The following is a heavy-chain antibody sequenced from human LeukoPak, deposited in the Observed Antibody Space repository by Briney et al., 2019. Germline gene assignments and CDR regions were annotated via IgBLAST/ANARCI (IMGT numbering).Heavy chain of an antibody. Sequence: SETLSLTCTVSGGSMRSYYWSWIRQPPGKGLEWIGYIYYSGSTNYNPPLESRVTISVDTSKNQFSLKLSSITAADTAVYYCARAPGGYGSGSRGAFDIWGQGTMVTVSS. CDR3: ARAPGGYGSGSRGAFDI. CDR1: GGSMRSYY. D-gene: IGHD3-10*01. CDR2: IYYSGST. V-gene: IGHV4-59*01. J-gene: IGHJ3*02.